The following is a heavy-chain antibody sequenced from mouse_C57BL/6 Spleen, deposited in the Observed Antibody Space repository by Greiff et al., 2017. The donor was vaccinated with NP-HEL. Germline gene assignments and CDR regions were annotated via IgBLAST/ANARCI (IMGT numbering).Heavy chain of an antibody. V-gene: IGHV1-76*01. CDR1: GYTFTDYY. CDR2: IYPGSGNT. D-gene: IGHD1-1*01. CDR3: ARAYGSEGYYYAMDC. J-gene: IGHJ4*01. Sequence: VQLQQSGAELVRPGASVKLSCKASGYTFTDYYINWVKQRPGQGLEWIARIYPGSGNTYYNEKFKGKATLTAEKSSSTAYMQLSSLTSEDSAVYFCARAYGSEGYYYAMDCWGQGTSVTVSS.